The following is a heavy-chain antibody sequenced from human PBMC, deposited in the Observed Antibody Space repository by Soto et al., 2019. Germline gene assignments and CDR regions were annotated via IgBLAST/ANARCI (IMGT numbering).Heavy chain of an antibody. D-gene: IGHD6-13*01. V-gene: IGHV2-70*11. Sequence: SGPTLVNPTQTLTLTCTFSGFSLSTSGMCVSWIRQPPGKALEWLARIDWDDDKYYSTSLKTRLTISKDTSKNQVVLTMTNMDPVDTATYYCARIRIAAAGSFYYYGMDVWGQGTTVTVSS. J-gene: IGHJ6*02. CDR2: IDWDDDK. CDR1: GFSLSTSGMC. CDR3: ARIRIAAAGSFYYYGMDV.